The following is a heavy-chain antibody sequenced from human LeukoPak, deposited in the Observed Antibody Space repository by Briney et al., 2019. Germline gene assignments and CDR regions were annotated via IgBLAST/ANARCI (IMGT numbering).Heavy chain of an antibody. CDR1: GYTFTGYY. CDR3: AKSGGEATAVRLWYNWFDP. D-gene: IGHD6-19*01. Sequence: ASVKVSCKASGYTFTGYYMHWVRQAPGQGLEWMGWINPNSGGTNYAQKFQGRVTMTRDTSISTAYMELSRLRSDDTAVYYCAKSGGEATAVRLWYNWFDPWGQGTLVTVSS. CDR2: INPNSGGT. J-gene: IGHJ5*02. V-gene: IGHV1-2*02.